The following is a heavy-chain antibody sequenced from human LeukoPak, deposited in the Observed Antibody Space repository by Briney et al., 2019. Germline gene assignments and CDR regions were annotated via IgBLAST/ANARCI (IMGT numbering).Heavy chain of an antibody. D-gene: IGHD2-2*01. CDR2: INPSGGST. CDR1: GYTFTSYY. V-gene: IGHV1-46*01. CDR3: AREMGDCSSTSCPYGMGV. J-gene: IGHJ6*02. Sequence: ASVTVSCKASGYTFTSYYMHWVRQAPGQGLEWMGIINPSGGSTSYAQKFQGKVTMTRDTSTSTVYMELSSLRSEDTAVYYCAREMGDCSSTSCPYGMGVWGQGTTVTVSS.